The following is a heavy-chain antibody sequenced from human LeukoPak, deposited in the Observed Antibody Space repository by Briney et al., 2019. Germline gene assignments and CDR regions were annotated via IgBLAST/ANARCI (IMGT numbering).Heavy chain of an antibody. V-gene: IGHV1-46*01. CDR1: GYTFTSYY. CDR3: AREPRPFDY. Sequence: ASVKVSCKASGYTFTSYYIHWVRQPPGQGLEWMGIINPSGGSTSYAQKFQGRVTMTRDTSTSTVYMELSSLRSEDSAVYYCAREPRPFDYWGQGTLVTVSS. CDR2: INPSGGST. J-gene: IGHJ4*02.